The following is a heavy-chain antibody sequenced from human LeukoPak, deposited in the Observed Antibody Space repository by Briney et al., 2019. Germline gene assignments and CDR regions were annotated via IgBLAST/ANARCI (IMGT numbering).Heavy chain of an antibody. CDR1: GFTFSAYA. J-gene: IGHJ6*02. CDR3: ARDLHYYVAMAV. D-gene: IGHD3-10*02. Sequence: PGGSLRLSCEASGFTFSAYAMTWVRQAPGKGLEWVSSIGSANTPHYSESVKGRFAISRDNSKSMLFLQLNSLRAEDTALYYCARDLHYYVAMAVWGQGTTVTVSS. CDR2: IGSANTP. V-gene: IGHV3-23*01.